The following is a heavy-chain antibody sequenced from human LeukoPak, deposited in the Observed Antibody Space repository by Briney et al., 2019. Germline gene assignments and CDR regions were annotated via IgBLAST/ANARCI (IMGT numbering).Heavy chain of an antibody. CDR2: IYYSGST. V-gene: IGHV4-59*12. CDR1: GGSISNYY. D-gene: IGHD6-19*01. CDR3: ARGLSSSGSPGYFDY. J-gene: IGHJ4*02. Sequence: PSETLSLTCTVSGGSISNYYWSWIRQPPGKGLEWIGYIYYSGSTKYNPSLKSRVTISVDTSKNQFSLKLSSVTAADTAVYYCARGLSSSGSPGYFDYWGQGTLVTVSS.